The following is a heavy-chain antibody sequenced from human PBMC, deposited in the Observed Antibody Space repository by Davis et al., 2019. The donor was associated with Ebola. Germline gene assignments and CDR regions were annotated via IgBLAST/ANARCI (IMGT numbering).Heavy chain of an antibody. CDR2: IDPSDSYT. V-gene: IGHV5-10-1*01. CDR3: ASHIYYYYGMDV. CDR1: GYSFTSYW. J-gene: IGHJ6*02. Sequence: GESLKISCKGSGYSFTSYWISWVRQMPGKGLEWMGRIDPSDSYTNYSPSFQGHVPISADKSIHTAYLQWSSLKASDTATYYCASHIYYYYGMDVWGQGTTVTVSS.